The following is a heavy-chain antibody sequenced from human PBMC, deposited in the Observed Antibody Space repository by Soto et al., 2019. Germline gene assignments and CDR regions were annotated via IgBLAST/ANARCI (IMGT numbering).Heavy chain of an antibody. CDR2: INPNGGST. D-gene: IGHD4-4*01. J-gene: IGHJ3*01. CDR1: GYTFTNYY. V-gene: IGHV1-46*03. CDR3: ARAAWYTVTNRLNDVFDV. Sequence: QVQLVKSGAEVKKPGASVRVSCKASGYTFTNYYIDWVRQAPGQGLEWMGIINPNGGSTMYAQKFQGRVTMTRDTSTSTVYMVLSSLRSEDTAVYYCARAAWYTVTNRLNDVFDVWGQGTMVTVSS.